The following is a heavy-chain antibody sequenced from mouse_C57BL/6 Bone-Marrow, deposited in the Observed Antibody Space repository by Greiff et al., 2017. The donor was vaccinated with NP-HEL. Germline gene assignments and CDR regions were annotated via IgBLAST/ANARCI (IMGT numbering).Heavy chain of an antibody. D-gene: IGHD1-1*01. Sequence: VQLQQSGAELVRPGTSVKLSCKASGYTFTSYWMHWVKQRPGQGLEWIGVIDPSDSYTNYNQKFKGKATLTVDTSSSTAYMQLSSLTSEDSAVYYCAREGATVVGFDYWGQGTTLTVSS. CDR3: AREGATVVGFDY. J-gene: IGHJ2*01. CDR2: IDPSDSYT. V-gene: IGHV1-59*01. CDR1: GYTFTSYW.